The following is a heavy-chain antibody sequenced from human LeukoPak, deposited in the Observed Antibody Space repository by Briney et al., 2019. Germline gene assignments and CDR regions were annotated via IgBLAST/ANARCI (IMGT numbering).Heavy chain of an antibody. D-gene: IGHD5-24*01. CDR3: ARYKFHNYFDP. CDR1: GDSVSSSPYY. J-gene: IGHJ5*02. Sequence: SETLSLTCSVSGDSVSSSPYYWGWIRQPPGKGLEWIGDTFSTSTLYNASLRSRVTILVDTSKNQFSLKLTSATAADTAIYYCARYKFHNYFDPWGQGTLVIVSS. V-gene: IGHV4-61*01. CDR2: TFSTST.